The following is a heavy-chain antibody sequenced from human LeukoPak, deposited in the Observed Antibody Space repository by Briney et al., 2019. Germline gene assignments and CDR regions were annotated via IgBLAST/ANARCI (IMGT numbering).Heavy chain of an antibody. CDR3: AREWVAARQDYYYYYMDV. CDR2: IYTSGST. D-gene: IGHD6-6*01. Sequence: SETLSLTCTVSGGSISSGSYYWSWIRQPAGKGLEWIGRIYTSGSTNYNPSLKSRVTISVDTSKNQFSLKLSSVTAADTAVYYCAREWVAARQDYYYYYMDVWGKGATVTVSS. CDR1: GGSISSGSYY. J-gene: IGHJ6*03. V-gene: IGHV4-61*02.